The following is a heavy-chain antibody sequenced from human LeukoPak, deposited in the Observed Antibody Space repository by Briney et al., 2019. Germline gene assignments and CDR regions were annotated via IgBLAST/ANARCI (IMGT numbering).Heavy chain of an antibody. D-gene: IGHD3-3*01. CDR1: GGSISSGSYF. CDR2: IYYSVGS. Sequence: SETLSLTCTVSGGSISSGSYFWGWIRQPPGKGLEWIGTIYYSVGSYHNPSLKSRVTIPVDTSRNQFSLKLSSETAADTAVYYCARHVGGSRYYDFWSGYYTDYWGQGTLVTVSS. CDR3: ARHVGGSRYYDFWSGYYTDY. V-gene: IGHV4-39*01. J-gene: IGHJ4*02.